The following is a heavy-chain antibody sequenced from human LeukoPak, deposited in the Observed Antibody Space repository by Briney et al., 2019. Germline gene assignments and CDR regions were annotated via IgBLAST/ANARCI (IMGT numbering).Heavy chain of an antibody. Sequence: SETLSLTCTVSGGSISSYYWSWIRQPPGKGLEWIGYIYYSGSTNYNPSLKSRVTISVDTSKNQFSLKLSSVTAADTAVYYCARGPFGVDYYYYGMDVWGQGTTVTVSS. CDR2: IYYSGST. D-gene: IGHD3-3*01. V-gene: IGHV4-59*12. J-gene: IGHJ6*02. CDR3: ARGPFGVDYYYYGMDV. CDR1: GGSISSYY.